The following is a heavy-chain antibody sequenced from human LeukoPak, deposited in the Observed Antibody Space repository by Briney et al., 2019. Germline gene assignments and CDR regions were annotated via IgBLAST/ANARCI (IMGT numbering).Heavy chain of an antibody. V-gene: IGHV3-15*01. CDR1: GFTFSNAW. J-gene: IGHJ6*02. CDR2: IKSKTDGGTT. CDR3: TTDQNTYYYYGMDV. Sequence: GGSLRLSCAASGFTFSNAWMSWVRQAPGKGLEWVGRIKSKTDGGTTDYAAPVKGRFTISRDDSKNTLYLQMNSLKTEDTAVYYCTTDQNTYYYYGMDVWGQGTTVTVSS.